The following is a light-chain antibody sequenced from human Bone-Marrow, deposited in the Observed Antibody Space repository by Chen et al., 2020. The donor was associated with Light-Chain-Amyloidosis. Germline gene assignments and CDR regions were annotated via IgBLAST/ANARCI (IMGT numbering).Light chain of an antibody. CDR1: NIGSTS. Sequence: SYVLTQPSSVSVAPGQTATIACGGNNIGSTSVHWYQQTPGQAPILVVYDDSDRPSGIPERLSCSNSGNTATLTISRVEAGDEADYYCQGWDRSSDRPVFGGGTKLTVL. CDR2: DDS. CDR3: QGWDRSSDRPV. J-gene: IGLJ3*02. V-gene: IGLV3-21*02.